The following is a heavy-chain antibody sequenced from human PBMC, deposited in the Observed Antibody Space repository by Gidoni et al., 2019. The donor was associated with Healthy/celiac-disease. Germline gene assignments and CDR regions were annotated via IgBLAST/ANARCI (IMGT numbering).Heavy chain of an antibody. D-gene: IGHD5-12*01. CDR1: GYTFTGYY. Sequence: QVQLVQSGAEVKKPGASVKGSCKASGYTFTGYYMHWVRQAPGQGLEWMGWINPNSGGTNNAQKFQGRVTMTRDTSISTAYMELSRLRSDDTAVYYCARGGGYLVYWGQGTLVTVSS. CDR2: INPNSGGT. CDR3: ARGGGYLVY. J-gene: IGHJ4*02. V-gene: IGHV1-2*02.